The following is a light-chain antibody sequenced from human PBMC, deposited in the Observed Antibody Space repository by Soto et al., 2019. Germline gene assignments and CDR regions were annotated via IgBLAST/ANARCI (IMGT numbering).Light chain of an antibody. CDR3: QQYKDSMWT. V-gene: IGKV1-5*01. Sequence: DIQMTQSPSTLSGSVGDRVTITCRASQTVERWLAWYQQKPGKAPNLLISDVSSLESGVPSRFSGSGSATEFTLTISGLQPDDFATYYCQQYKDSMWTFGQGTKVESK. CDR1: QTVERW. CDR2: DVS. J-gene: IGKJ1*01.